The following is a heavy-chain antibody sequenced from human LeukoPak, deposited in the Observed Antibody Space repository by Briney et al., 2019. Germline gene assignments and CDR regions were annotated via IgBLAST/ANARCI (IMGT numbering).Heavy chain of an antibody. CDR3: ARDLDSSGYYYYFDY. J-gene: IGHJ4*02. D-gene: IGHD3-22*01. CDR1: GYTFTTYY. V-gene: IGHV1-46*01. Sequence: GASVKVSCKASGYTFTTYYMHWVRQAPGQGLEWMGIINPSGGSTTYAQKFQGRVTMTRDMSTSTVYMELSSLRSEDTAVYYCARDLDSSGYYYYFDYWGQGTLVTVSS. CDR2: INPSGGST.